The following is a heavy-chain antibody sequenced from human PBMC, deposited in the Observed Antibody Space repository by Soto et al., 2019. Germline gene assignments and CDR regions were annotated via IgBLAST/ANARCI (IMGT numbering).Heavy chain of an antibody. J-gene: IGHJ6*02. CDR2: FSGDGINT. CDR1: GVPISTA. D-gene: IGHD1-26*01. CDR3: AQGPLVGANYKYYDMDV. V-gene: IGHV3-23*01. Sequence: GGSLRLCWAASGVPISTARTWVRQAPGKGLEWVSSFSGDGINTYYADSVKGRFTFSRDNSKNTVYLQMDNLRVEDTAVYHCAQGPLVGANYKYYDMDVWGQGTTVTVSS.